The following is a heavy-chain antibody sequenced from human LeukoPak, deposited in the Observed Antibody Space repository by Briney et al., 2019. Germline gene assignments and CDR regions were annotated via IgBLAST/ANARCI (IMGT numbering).Heavy chain of an antibody. V-gene: IGHV4-61*02. CDR2: IYTSGST. CDR1: GASINSGSYY. Sequence: SETLSLTCTVSGASINSGSYYWSWIRQPAGKGLEWIGRIYTSGSTNYNPSLKSRVTISVDTSKNQFSLKLSSVTAADTAVYFCARGGRLLGKFDYWGQGTLVTVSS. CDR3: ARGGRLLGKFDY. D-gene: IGHD3-22*01. J-gene: IGHJ4*02.